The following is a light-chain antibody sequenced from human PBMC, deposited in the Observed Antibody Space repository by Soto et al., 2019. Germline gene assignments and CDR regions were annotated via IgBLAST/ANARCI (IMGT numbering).Light chain of an antibody. V-gene: IGLV1-40*01. CDR1: GSNIGAGYD. CDR3: QSYDSSLSNVV. J-gene: IGLJ2*01. Sequence: QSVLTQPPSVSGAPGQRVTISCTGSGSNIGAGYDVHWYQQLPGTAPKLLIYANSNRPLGVPDRFSGSKSVTSASLAITGLQAEDETDYYCQSYDSSLSNVVFGGGTQLTVL. CDR2: ANS.